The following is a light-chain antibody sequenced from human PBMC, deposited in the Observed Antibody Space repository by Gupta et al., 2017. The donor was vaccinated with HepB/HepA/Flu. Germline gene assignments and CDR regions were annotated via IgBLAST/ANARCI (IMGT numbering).Light chain of an antibody. CDR2: EVS. CDR1: SSDVGSYNL. Sequence: QSALTQPASVSGSPGQSITISCTGTSSDVGSYNLVSWYQQHPGKAPKLMMYEVSKRPSGVSNRCSGSKSGNTASLTISGLQAEDEADYYCCSYAGSSTLYVFGTGTKVTVL. J-gene: IGLJ1*01. CDR3: CSYAGSSTLYV. V-gene: IGLV2-23*02.